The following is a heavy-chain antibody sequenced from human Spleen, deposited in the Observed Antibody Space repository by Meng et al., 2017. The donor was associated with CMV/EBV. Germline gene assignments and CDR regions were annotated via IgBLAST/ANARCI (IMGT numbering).Heavy chain of an antibody. CDR3: ARAGAAVTTHSDF. CDR2: VSAENGDT. D-gene: IGHD4-17*01. V-gene: IGHV1-18*01. Sequence: QIQLVQSGPELRRPGASVKVSCKASGYNFDIYGITWVRQAPGQGLEWVGWVSAENGDTDYGQKFQGRVTVTADTFTNTAYMEMRSLGSDDSAMYYCARAGAAVTTHSDFWGQGTLVTVSS. CDR1: GYNFDIYG. J-gene: IGHJ4*02.